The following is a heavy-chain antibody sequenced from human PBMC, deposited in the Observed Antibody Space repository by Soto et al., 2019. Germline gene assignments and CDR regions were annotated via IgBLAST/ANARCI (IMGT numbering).Heavy chain of an antibody. CDR2: ISATGST. CDR3: AKVFNYWGVGQRRYLHS. CDR1: GFTFSNYA. D-gene: IGHD3-10*01. V-gene: IGHV3-23*01. Sequence: GGSLRLSCEASGFTFSNYAMSWVRQAPGKGLEWVSTISATGSTLYADSVKGRFTLSRDHSKNTVYLQMNFLRAEDTAVYYCAKVFNYWGVGQRRYLHSWGHGALV. J-gene: IGHJ5*01.